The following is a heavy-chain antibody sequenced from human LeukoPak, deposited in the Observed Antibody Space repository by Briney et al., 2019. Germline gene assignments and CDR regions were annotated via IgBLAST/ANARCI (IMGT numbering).Heavy chain of an antibody. CDR3: ARDLDGDYESGWFDP. Sequence: ASVKVSCKASGYTFTGYYMHWVRQAPGQGLEWMGWINPNSGGTNYAQKFQGRVTKTRDTSISTAYMELSRLRSDDTAVYYCARDLDGDYESGWFDPWGQGTLVTVSS. CDR2: INPNSGGT. V-gene: IGHV1-2*02. J-gene: IGHJ5*02. D-gene: IGHD4-17*01. CDR1: GYTFTGYY.